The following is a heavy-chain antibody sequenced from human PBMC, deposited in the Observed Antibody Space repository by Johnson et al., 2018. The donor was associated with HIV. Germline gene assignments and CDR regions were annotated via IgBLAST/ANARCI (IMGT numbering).Heavy chain of an antibody. J-gene: IGHJ3*02. CDR2: ITYDGTNK. D-gene: IGHD6-13*01. Sequence: QVQLVESGGGVVQPGRSLRLSCTASGFTFSNYAIHWVRQAPGKGLEWVAGITYDGTNKYYADSVKGRFTISRDNAKNSLYLQMNSLRAEDTALYYCASLSSSLFGAFDIWGQGTMVTVSS. CDR1: GFTFSNYA. CDR3: ASLSSSLFGAFDI. V-gene: IGHV3-30*03.